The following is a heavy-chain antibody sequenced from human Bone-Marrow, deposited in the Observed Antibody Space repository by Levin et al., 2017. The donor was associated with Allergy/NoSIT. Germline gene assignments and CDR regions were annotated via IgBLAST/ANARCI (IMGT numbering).Heavy chain of an antibody. J-gene: IGHJ3*02. D-gene: IGHD1-1*01. CDR1: GFTFSRFA. V-gene: IGHV3-30-3*01. CDR2: ISHDGSKS. Sequence: GGSLRLSCEASGFTFSRFAMHWVRQAPGKGLEWVALISHDGSKSYYADSVKGRVTISRDNSKNTLFLQTSSLRIEDTAVYYCARAPNVLNAFDIWGQGTMVTVSS. CDR3: ARAPNVLNAFDI.